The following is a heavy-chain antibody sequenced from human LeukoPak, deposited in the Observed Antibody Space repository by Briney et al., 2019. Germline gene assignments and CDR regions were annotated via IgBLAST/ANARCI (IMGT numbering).Heavy chain of an antibody. V-gene: IGHV3-74*01. D-gene: IGHD3-16*01. CDR2: INSDGSTT. CDR3: RTYRWGDSFEY. J-gene: IGHJ4*02. CDR1: GFTFSSYW. Sequence: PGGSLRLSCAAAGFTFSSYWMHWVRRDPGKGLVWVSSINSDGSTTSYADSVKGRFTISRDNAKNTLYLQMNSLRAEDTAVYYCRTYRWGDSFEYWGQGTLVTVSS.